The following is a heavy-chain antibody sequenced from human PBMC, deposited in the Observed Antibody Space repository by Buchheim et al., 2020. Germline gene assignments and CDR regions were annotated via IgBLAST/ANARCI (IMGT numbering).Heavy chain of an antibody. CDR2: INHSGST. V-gene: IGHV4-34*01. CDR1: GGSFSGYY. CDR3: ARGRATYDYVWGSYRRHDAFDI. D-gene: IGHD3-16*02. J-gene: IGHJ3*02. Sequence: QVQLQQWGAGLLKPSETLSLTCAVYGGSFSGYYWSWIRQPPGKGLEWIGEINHSGSTNYNQSLKSRVTISVDTSKNKFSLKLSSVTAADTAVYYCARGRATYDYVWGSYRRHDAFDIWGQGT.